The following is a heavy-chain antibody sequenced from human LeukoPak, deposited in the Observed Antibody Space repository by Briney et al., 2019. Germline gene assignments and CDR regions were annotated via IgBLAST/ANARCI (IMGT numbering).Heavy chain of an antibody. CDR3: ARLRSPGDFDY. CDR1: GGSVGSSPYY. Sequence: SETLSLTCTVSGGSVGSSPYYWAWIRQPPEKGLEWIGTIYYSGSTYYNVSLKSRVTISVDTSKNQFSLNLNSVTAADTAVYYCARLRSPGDFDYWGQGTLVTVSS. J-gene: IGHJ4*02. V-gene: IGHV4-39*07. CDR2: IYYSGST. D-gene: IGHD1-26*01.